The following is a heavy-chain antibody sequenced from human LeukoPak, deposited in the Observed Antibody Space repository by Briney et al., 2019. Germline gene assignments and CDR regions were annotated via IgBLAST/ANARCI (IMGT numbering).Heavy chain of an antibody. V-gene: IGHV6-1*01. CDR2: TYYRSKWYS. CDR3: ARGESGKTVSLFAY. J-gene: IGHJ4*02. D-gene: IGHD6-19*01. CDR1: GDSVSSNSAP. Sequence: SQTLSLTCAISGDSVSSNSAPWNWIRQSPSRGLEWLGRTYYRSKWYSDYAVSVRSRMTVNADTSKNQFSLQLNSVTPEDTAVYYCARGESGKTVSLFAYWGQGTLVTVSS.